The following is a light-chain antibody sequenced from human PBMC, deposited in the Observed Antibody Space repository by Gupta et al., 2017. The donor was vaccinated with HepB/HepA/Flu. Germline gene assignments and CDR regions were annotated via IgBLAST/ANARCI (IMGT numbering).Light chain of an antibody. CDR2: SNN. CDR1: TSNIGSNT. J-gene: IGLJ1*01. CDR3: AAWEDSLNGHV. V-gene: IGLV1-44*01. Sequence: QSVLTQPPSASGTPGQRVTISCSGSTSNIGSNTVIWYQQLPRTAPKLLIYSNNQRPSGVPDRFSGSKSGTSASLAISGLQSEDEADYYCAAWEDSLNGHVFGTGTKVTVL.